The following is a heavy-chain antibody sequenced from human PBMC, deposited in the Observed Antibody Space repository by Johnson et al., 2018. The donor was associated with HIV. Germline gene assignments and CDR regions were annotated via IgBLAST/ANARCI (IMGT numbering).Heavy chain of an antibody. Sequence: VQLVESGGGLVQPGGSLRLSCAASGFTFSSYWMHWVRQAPGKGLVWVGRSRNNAYGGTTDYAAPVKGRFTISRDDSKNTLYLQMNSLKTEDTAVYYCTTRFIAARAFDIWGQGTMVTVSS. CDR3: TTRFIAARAFDI. D-gene: IGHD6-6*01. CDR1: GFTFSSYW. V-gene: IGHV3-15*01. J-gene: IGHJ3*02. CDR2: SRNNAYGGTT.